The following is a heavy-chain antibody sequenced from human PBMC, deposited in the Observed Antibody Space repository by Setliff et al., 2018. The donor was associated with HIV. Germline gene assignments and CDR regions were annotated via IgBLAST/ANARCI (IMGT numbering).Heavy chain of an antibody. CDR2: IDPGGRTT. CDR1: GDTFTTYN. Sequence: ASVKVSCKAPGDTFTTYNIHWVRQAPGQGLEWVGIIDPGGRTTTYAQRFQGKVTLTSDTSTSTVYMELSSVASEDTAVYYCARAYSSSSPFYYGVDVWGQGTTVTVSS. V-gene: IGHV1-46*01. J-gene: IGHJ6*02. CDR3: ARAYSSSSPFYYGVDV. D-gene: IGHD3-22*01.